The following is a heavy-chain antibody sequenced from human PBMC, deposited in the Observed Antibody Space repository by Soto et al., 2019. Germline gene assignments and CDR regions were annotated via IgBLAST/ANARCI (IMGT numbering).Heavy chain of an antibody. CDR2: ISSNGGST. Sequence: PGGSLRLSCAASGFTFSRYAMHWVRQAPGKGLEYVSVISSNGGSTYYANSVKGRFTISRDNSKNTLYLQMGSLRVEDMAVYYCARDDSGFSGSHYIDYFNYWGQGALVTVSS. V-gene: IGHV3-64*01. D-gene: IGHD1-26*01. CDR3: ARDDSGFSGSHYIDYFNY. CDR1: GFTFSRYA. J-gene: IGHJ4*02.